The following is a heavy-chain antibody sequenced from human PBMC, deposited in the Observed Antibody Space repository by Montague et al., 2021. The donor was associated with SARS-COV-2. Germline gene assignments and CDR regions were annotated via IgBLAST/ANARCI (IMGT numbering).Heavy chain of an antibody. Sequence: TLSLTCTVSGGSISSGSYYWTWIRQPAGKGLEWIGRIYTGGSTDYNPSLKSRVTISIDTSKNQFSLKLSSVTAADTAVYYCARWGEYYDSPYYYYAMDVWGQGTTVTVSS. V-gene: IGHV4-61*02. CDR3: ARWGEYYDSPYYYYAMDV. D-gene: IGHD3-3*01. CDR1: GGSISSGSYY. CDR2: IYTGGST. J-gene: IGHJ6*02.